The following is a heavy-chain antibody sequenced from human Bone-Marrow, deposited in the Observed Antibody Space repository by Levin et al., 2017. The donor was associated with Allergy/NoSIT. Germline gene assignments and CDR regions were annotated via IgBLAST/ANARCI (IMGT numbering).Heavy chain of an antibody. CDR3: ARGSMASSYHNLDV. J-gene: IGHJ6*02. Sequence: GGSLRLSCKASGGTLLSKTITWVRQAPGQGLEWMAGIIPVFGTPDYAQTFQGRVTITADRSTNSVYMELTRLTSDDTAVYYCARGSMASSYHNLDVWGQGTAVTVSS. D-gene: IGHD2/OR15-2a*01. CDR2: IIPVFGTP. CDR1: GGTLLSKT. V-gene: IGHV1-69*06.